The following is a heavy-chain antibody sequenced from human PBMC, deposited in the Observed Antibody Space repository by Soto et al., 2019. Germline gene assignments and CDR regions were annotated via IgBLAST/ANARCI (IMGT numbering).Heavy chain of an antibody. D-gene: IGHD2-15*01. Sequence: PGGSLRLSCAAPGFTFSSYGMHWVRQAPGKGLEWVAVIWYDGSNKYYADSVKGRFTISRDNSKNTLYLQMNSLRAEDTAVYYCARETVCSGGSCYYYYYGMDVWGQGTTVTVSS. CDR3: ARETVCSGGSCYYYYYGMDV. J-gene: IGHJ6*02. CDR2: IWYDGSNK. CDR1: GFTFSSYG. V-gene: IGHV3-33*01.